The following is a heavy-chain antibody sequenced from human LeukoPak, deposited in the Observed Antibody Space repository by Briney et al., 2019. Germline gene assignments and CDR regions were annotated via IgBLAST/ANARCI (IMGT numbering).Heavy chain of an antibody. V-gene: IGHV3-48*01. CDR3: ARDGWGMGYSSSNYYFDY. Sequence: GGSLRLSCAASGFTFSSYSMNWVRQAPGKGLEWVSYISSSSSTRYYTDSVKGRFTISRDNAKNSLYLQMNSLRAEDTAVYYCARDGWGMGYSSSNYYFDYWGQGTLVTVSS. CDR1: GFTFSSYS. J-gene: IGHJ4*02. D-gene: IGHD6-6*01. CDR2: ISSSSSTR.